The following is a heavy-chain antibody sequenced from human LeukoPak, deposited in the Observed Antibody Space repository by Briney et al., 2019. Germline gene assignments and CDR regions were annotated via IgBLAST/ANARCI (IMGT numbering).Heavy chain of an antibody. CDR1: GFTFSSYA. D-gene: IGHD6-13*01. CDR2: ITGSGSNT. CDR3: ARELLGYSSSWYAYYYYYMDV. J-gene: IGHJ6*03. V-gene: IGHV3-23*01. Sequence: GGSLRLSCTASGFTFSSYAMSWVRQAPGKGLEWVSTITGSGSNTYYADSVKGRFTISRDSSKSTLYLQMNSLRAEDTAVYYCARELLGYSSSWYAYYYYYMDVWGKGTTVTVSS.